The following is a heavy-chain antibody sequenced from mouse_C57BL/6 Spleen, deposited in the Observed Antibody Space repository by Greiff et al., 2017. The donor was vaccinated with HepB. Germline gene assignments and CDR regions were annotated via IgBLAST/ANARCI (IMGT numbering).Heavy chain of an antibody. J-gene: IGHJ3*01. CDR1: GFTFSSYA. D-gene: IGHD2-4*01. V-gene: IGHV5-9-1*02. CDR2: ISSGGDYI. Sequence: EVQLVESGEGLVKPGGSLKLSCAASGFTFSSYAMSWVRQTPEKRLEWVAYISSGGDYIYYADTVKGRFTLSRDNARNTLYLQMSSLKSEDTAMYYCTRDGDYAWFAYWGQGTLVTVSA. CDR3: TRDGDYAWFAY.